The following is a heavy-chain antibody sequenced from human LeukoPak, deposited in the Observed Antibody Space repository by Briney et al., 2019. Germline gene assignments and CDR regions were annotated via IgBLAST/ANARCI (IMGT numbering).Heavy chain of an antibody. V-gene: IGHV1-8*03. CDR3: AREVYYDSSGYYN. Sequence: ASVKVSCKASGYTFTSYDIDWVRQATGQGLEWMGWMNPNSGNTGYAQKFQGRVTITRNTSISTAYMELSSLRSEDTAVYYCAREVYYDSSGYYNWGQGTLVTVSS. CDR2: MNPNSGNT. CDR1: GYTFTSYD. D-gene: IGHD3-22*01. J-gene: IGHJ4*02.